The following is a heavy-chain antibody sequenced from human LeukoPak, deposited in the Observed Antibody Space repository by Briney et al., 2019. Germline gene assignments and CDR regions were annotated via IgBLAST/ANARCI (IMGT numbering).Heavy chain of an antibody. CDR1: GYTFTSYY. V-gene: IGHV1-46*03. CDR2: INPSGGGI. D-gene: IGHD3-22*01. J-gene: IGHJ4*02. CDR3: ARDRLPNYYDSSGSFDY. Sequence: ASVKVSCKASGYTFTSYYMHWVRQAPGQGLEWMGIINPSGGGISYAQKFQGRVTMTRDTSTSTVYMELGSLRSEDTAVYYCARDRLPNYYDSSGSFDYWGQGTLVTVSS.